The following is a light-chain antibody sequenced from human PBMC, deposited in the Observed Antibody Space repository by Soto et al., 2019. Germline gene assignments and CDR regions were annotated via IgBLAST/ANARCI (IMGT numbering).Light chain of an antibody. CDR2: GAS. CDR1: QSVSSSY. CDR3: QQYYGTPQT. J-gene: IGKJ1*01. V-gene: IGKV3-20*01. Sequence: IVLTQSPGTLSLSPGERATLSCRASQSVSSSYLAWYQQKPGQAPRLLIYGASSRATGIPDRFSGSGSGTDFTLTISSLQAEDVAVYYCQQYYGTPQTFGQGTKVDI.